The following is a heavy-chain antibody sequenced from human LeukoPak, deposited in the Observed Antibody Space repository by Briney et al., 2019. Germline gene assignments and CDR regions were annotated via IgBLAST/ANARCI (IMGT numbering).Heavy chain of an antibody. J-gene: IGHJ4*02. V-gene: IGHV4-38-2*01. CDR3: ARRFNGGSYYFDY. CDR1: GYSISSGYY. D-gene: IGHD1-26*01. CDR2: IYHSGST. Sequence: SETLSLTCAVSGYSISSGYYWGWIRQPPGKGLEWIGSIYHSGSTYYNPSLKSRVTISVDTSKNQFSLKLSSVTAADTAVYYCARRFNGGSYYFDYWGQGTLVTVSP.